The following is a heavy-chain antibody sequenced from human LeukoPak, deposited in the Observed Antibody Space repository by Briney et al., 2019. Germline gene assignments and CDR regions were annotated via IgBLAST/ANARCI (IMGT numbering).Heavy chain of an antibody. D-gene: IGHD4-23*01. J-gene: IGHJ4*02. CDR2: INHSGST. CDR1: GGSFSGYY. Sequence: PSETLSLTCAVYGGSFSGYYWSWIRQPPGKGLEWIGEINHSGSTNSNASLKSRVTISLDTSRNRISLNLTSVIATDTAAYYCARQTSLPGFAGGLGFNYWGPGTLVSVSS. CDR3: ARQTSLPGFAGGLGFNY. V-gene: IGHV4-34*01.